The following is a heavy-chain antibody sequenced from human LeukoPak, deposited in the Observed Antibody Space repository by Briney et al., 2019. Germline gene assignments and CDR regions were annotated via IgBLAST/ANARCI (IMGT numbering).Heavy chain of an antibody. J-gene: IGHJ4*02. CDR2: IYYSGST. D-gene: IGHD6-6*01. V-gene: IGHV4-59*01. Sequence: SETLSLTCTVSGGSISSYYWSWIRQPPGKGLEWIGYIYYSGSTNYNPSFKSRVTISVDTSKNQFSLKLSSVTAADTAVYYCARGASSSLNYWGQGTLVTVSS. CDR1: GGSISSYY. CDR3: ARGASSSLNY.